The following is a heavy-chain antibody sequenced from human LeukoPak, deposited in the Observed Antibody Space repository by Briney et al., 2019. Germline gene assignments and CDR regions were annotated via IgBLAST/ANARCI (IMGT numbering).Heavy chain of an antibody. D-gene: IGHD6-19*01. CDR1: GGSISSSSCY. CDR3: ARDRRLYSSGWFDY. V-gene: IGHV4-39*07. CDR2: IYHSGST. Sequence: SETLSLTCTVSGGSISSSSCYWGWIRQPPGKGLEWIGYIYHSGSTYYNPSLKSRVTISVDRSKNQFSLKLSSVTAADTAVYYCARDRRLYSSGWFDYWGQGTLVTVSS. J-gene: IGHJ5*01.